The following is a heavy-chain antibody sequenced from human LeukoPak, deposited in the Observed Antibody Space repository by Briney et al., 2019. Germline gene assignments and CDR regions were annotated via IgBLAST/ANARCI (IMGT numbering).Heavy chain of an antibody. CDR1: GYTFTNYY. Sequence: ASVKVSCKASGYTFTNYYIHWVRQAPGQGLEWMGNINPSGGSTTYAQRFQDRVLMTGDTSTSSVYMELSSLRSEDTAIYYCAREMPRNYYFDYWGQGTLVT. CDR3: AREMPRNYYFDY. CDR2: INPSGGST. D-gene: IGHD2-2*01. V-gene: IGHV1-46*01. J-gene: IGHJ4*02.